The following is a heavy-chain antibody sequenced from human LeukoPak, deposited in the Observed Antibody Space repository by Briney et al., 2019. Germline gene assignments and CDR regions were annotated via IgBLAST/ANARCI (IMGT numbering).Heavy chain of an antibody. CDR2: ISVYNDKS. V-gene: IGHV1-18*01. Sequence: ASVKVSRKASGYTFTNYGLTWVRQAPGQGLEWMGWISVYNDKSNYAQKFQGRVTMTADTSTRTAYLELRSLRSDDTAVYYCARTVAGGGYWYFDLWGRGTLVTVSS. J-gene: IGHJ2*01. CDR3: ARTVAGGGYWYFDL. CDR1: GYTFTNYG. D-gene: IGHD6-19*01.